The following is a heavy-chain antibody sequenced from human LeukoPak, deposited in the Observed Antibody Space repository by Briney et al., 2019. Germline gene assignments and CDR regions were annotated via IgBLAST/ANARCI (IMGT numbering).Heavy chain of an antibody. CDR1: GLTFSSYA. D-gene: IGHD3-22*01. J-gene: IGHJ4*02. CDR3: AKEGYYYDSSGYYYRSDYFDY. V-gene: IGHV3-23*01. Sequence: PGGSLRLSCAASGLTFSSYAVSWVRHAPGKGLELVSAISGSGGSTYYADSVKGRFTISRDNSKNTLYLQMNSLRAEDTAVYYCAKEGYYYDSSGYYYRSDYFDYWGQGTLVTVSS. CDR2: ISGSGGST.